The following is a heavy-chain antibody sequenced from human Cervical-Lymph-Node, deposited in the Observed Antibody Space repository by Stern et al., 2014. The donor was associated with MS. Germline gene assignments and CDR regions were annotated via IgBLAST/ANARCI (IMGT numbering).Heavy chain of an antibody. D-gene: IGHD1-1*01. CDR3: ARDRDWNLDY. CDR1: GYTFPTNG. J-gene: IGHJ4*02. Sequence: MQLVGSGAEAMEPGDSVKVSCKASGYTFPTNGISWVRQAPGHGLEWMGRISANSGNTNYARNIQGSVTMTTDTSTTTAYMERRSLTSDDTAVYYCARDRDWNLDYWGQGTLVTVAA. V-gene: IGHV1-18*01. CDR2: ISANSGNT.